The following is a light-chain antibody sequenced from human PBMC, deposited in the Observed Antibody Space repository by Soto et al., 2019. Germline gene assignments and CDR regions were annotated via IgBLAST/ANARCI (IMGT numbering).Light chain of an antibody. CDR2: AAS. CDR3: LKYNSALFT. J-gene: IGKJ3*01. Sequence: DIQMTQSPSSLSASVGDRVTITCRASQGISNYLAWYQQKPGKVPKLLIYAASTLQSGVPSRFSGSGSGTDFTLTISSLQPEDVATYYCLKYNSALFTFGPGNKVDIK. V-gene: IGKV1-27*01. CDR1: QGISNY.